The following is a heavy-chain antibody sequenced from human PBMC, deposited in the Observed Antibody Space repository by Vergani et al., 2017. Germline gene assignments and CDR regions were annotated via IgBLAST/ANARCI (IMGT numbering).Heavy chain of an antibody. CDR1: GFTFSSYA. CDR3: AREGLFGYDILTGYPTR. J-gene: IGHJ4*02. CDR2: ISGSGGST. V-gene: IGHV3-23*01. D-gene: IGHD3-9*01. Sequence: EVQLLESGGGLVQPGGSLRLSCAASGFTFSSYAMSWVRQAPGKGLEWVSAISGSGGSTYYADSVKGRFTISRDNSKNSLYLQMNSLRAEDTAVYYCAREGLFGYDILTGYPTRGGQGTLVTVSS.